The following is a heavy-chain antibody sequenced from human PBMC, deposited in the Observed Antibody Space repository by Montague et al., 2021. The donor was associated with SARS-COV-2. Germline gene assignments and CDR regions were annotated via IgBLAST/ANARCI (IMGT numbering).Heavy chain of an antibody. CDR1: GGSISSGNYY. V-gene: IGHV4-61*02. D-gene: IGHD4-11*01. CDR3: ATQQRDYNYFDF. CDR2: IYTSGST. J-gene: IGHJ4*02. Sequence: TLSLTCTVSGGSISSGNYYWHWVRQPAGKGLEWIGRIYTSGSTNYNPSLESRVTISVDTSKNQFSLKLNSVAAADTAVYYCATQQRDYNYFDFWGQGTLVSVSS.